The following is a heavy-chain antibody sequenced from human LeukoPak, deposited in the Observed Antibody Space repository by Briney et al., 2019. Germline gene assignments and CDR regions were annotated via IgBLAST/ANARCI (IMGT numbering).Heavy chain of an antibody. D-gene: IGHD3-3*01. CDR2: ISGSGGST. J-gene: IGHJ4*02. Sequence: PGGSLRPSCAASGFTFSSYAMSWVRQAPGKGLEWVSAISGSGGSTYYADSVKGRFTISRDNSKNTLYLQMNSLRAEDTAVYYCARGPYYDFWSGYYSYFDYWGQGTLVTVSS. V-gene: IGHV3-23*01. CDR1: GFTFSSYA. CDR3: ARGPYYDFWSGYYSYFDY.